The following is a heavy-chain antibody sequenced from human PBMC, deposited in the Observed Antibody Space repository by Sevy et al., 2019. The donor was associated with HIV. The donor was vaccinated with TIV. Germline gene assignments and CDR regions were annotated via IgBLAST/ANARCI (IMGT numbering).Heavy chain of an antibody. D-gene: IGHD3-22*01. CDR2: ITDSSNYI. Sequence: GGSLRLSCAASGFTFSTYNMNWVRQAPGKGLEWVSSITDSSNYIYHADSVKGRFTNSRDNAKNSLYLQMNSLRAEDTAVYFCARDRRTLNYYGSSGYNYYFDYWGQGTLVTVSS. J-gene: IGHJ4*02. V-gene: IGHV3-21*01. CDR1: GFTFSTYN. CDR3: ARDRRTLNYYGSSGYNYYFDY.